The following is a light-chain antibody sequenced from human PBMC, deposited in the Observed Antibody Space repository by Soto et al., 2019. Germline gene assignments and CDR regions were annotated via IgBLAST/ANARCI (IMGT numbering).Light chain of an antibody. V-gene: IGLV1-51*02. J-gene: IGLJ3*02. Sequence: QSVLTQPPSVSAAPGQKVTISCSGSTSIIGNNYVSWYQQLPGTAPKLLIYENNKRPSGIPDRFSGSKSGTSATLGITGLQTGDDADYYCGTWDSSLSVWVFGGGTKLTVL. CDR1: TSIIGNNY. CDR2: ENN. CDR3: GTWDSSLSVWV.